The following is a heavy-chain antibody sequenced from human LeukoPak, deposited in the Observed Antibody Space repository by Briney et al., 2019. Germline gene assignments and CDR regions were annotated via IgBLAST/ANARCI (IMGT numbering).Heavy chain of an antibody. CDR3: TSNLPGYSSSWPDY. V-gene: IGHV3-7*01. Sequence: GGSLRLSCVVSGFRFSSYWMNWVRQAPGKGLEWVANIRQDGSEKYYADSVKGRFTVSRDNSKNSLCLQMNNLRAEDTAIYYCTSNLPGYSSSWPDYWGQGTLVTVSS. CDR1: GFRFSSYW. CDR2: IRQDGSEK. J-gene: IGHJ4*02. D-gene: IGHD2-2*01.